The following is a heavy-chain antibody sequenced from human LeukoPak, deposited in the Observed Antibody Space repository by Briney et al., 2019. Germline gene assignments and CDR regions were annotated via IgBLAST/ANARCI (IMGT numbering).Heavy chain of an antibody. CDR2: ISSSSSTI. D-gene: IGHD6-13*01. CDR1: GFTFSSYS. V-gene: IGHV3-48*04. Sequence: GGSLRLSCAASGFTFSSYSMNWVRQAPGKGLEWVSYISSSSSTIYYADSVKGRFTISRDNAKNSLYLQMNSLRAEDTAVYYCARDVLGGSSTAGGYWGQGTLVTVSS. CDR3: ARDVLGGSSTAGGY. J-gene: IGHJ4*02.